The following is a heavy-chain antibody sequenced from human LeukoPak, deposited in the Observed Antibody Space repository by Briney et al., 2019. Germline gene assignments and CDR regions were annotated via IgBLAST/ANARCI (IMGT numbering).Heavy chain of an antibody. Sequence: GGSLRLSCAASGFTFSSYAMSWVRQASGKGLEWVAFIRYDGSNEYYIDSVKGRFTLSRDNSKNTLYLQMNSLRAEDTAVYYCAKDSAVSGSYPDASDIWGQGTMVTVSS. J-gene: IGHJ3*02. CDR1: GFTFSSYA. CDR3: AKDSAVSGSYPDASDI. CDR2: IRYDGSNE. D-gene: IGHD1-26*01. V-gene: IGHV3-30*02.